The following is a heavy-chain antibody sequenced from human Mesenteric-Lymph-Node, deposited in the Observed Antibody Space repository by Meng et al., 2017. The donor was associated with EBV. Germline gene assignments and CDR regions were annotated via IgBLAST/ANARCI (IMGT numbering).Heavy chain of an antibody. CDR1: GYTFSNYW. CDR3: ARDPGNRWGLDP. CDR2: INPSGGDA. J-gene: IGHJ5*02. D-gene: IGHD3-16*01. Sequence: VELVQSGAEVKKPGASVKVSCKASGYTFSNYWMHWVRQAPGQGLEWMGIINPSGGDATYAQKLRDRLTMTSDTSTSTVYVELSSLRSEDTAVYYCARDPGNRWGLDPWGQGTLVTVSS. V-gene: IGHV1-46*01.